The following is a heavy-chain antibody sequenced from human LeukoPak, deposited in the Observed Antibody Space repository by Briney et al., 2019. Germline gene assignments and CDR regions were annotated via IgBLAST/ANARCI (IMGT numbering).Heavy chain of an antibody. CDR1: GYTFTSYG. D-gene: IGHD3-10*01. J-gene: IGHJ5*02. CDR3: ARDRAGRLSDP. Sequence: GASVKVSCKASGYTFTSYGISWVRQAPGQGLEWMGWISAYNDNTNYAQKLQGRVTMTTGTSTSTAYMELRSLRSDDTAVYYCARDRAGRLSDPWGQGTLVTVSS. CDR2: ISAYNDNT. V-gene: IGHV1-18*01.